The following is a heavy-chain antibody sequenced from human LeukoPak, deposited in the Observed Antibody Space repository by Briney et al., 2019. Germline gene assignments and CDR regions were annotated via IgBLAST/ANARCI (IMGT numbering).Heavy chain of an antibody. CDR1: GFSFNNYW. V-gene: IGHV3-23*01. J-gene: IGHJ4*02. D-gene: IGHD1-7*01. CDR3: AKGTRDAGYYFDC. Sequence: GGSLRLSCAASGFSFNNYWMSWVRQAPGKGLEWVSAIRVGGETHYADSVKGRFTISRDNSENNMYLQMSGLRAEDTAVYYCAKGTRDAGYYFDCWGQGTLVTVSS. CDR2: IRVGGET.